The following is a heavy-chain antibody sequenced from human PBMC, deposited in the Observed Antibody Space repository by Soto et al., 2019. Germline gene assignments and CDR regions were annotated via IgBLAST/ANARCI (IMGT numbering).Heavy chain of an antibody. D-gene: IGHD3-9*01. CDR2: ISGSGGLT. Sequence: GGSLRLSCAASGFDFQTYAMSWVRQAPGKGLEWVSSISGSGGLTDYADSVRGRFTISRDNSENTLHLQMNSLRAEDTAIYYCAKIGDYDILAGPSPWGQGTLVTVSS. J-gene: IGHJ5*02. V-gene: IGHV3-23*01. CDR3: AKIGDYDILAGPSP. CDR1: GFDFQTYA.